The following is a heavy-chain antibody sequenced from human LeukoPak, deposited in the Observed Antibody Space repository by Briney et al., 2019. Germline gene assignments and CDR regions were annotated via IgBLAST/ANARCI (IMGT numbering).Heavy chain of an antibody. V-gene: IGHV1-46*01. J-gene: IGHJ3*02. CDR2: INPSGGST. CDR3: ARGATTVTTDRVPAPGGLRYFDWLGKPAAAFDI. D-gene: IGHD3-9*01. Sequence: ASVKVSCKASGYTFTSYYMHWVRQAPGQGLEWMGIINPSGGSTSYAQKFQGRVTMTRDTSTSTVYMELSSLRSEDTAVYYCARGATTVTTDRVPAPGGLRYFDWLGKPAAAFDIWGQGTMVTVSS. CDR1: GYTFTSYY.